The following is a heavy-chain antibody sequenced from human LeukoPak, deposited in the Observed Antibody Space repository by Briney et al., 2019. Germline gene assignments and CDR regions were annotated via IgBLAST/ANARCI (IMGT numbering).Heavy chain of an antibody. CDR3: ARATVTTAGDY. V-gene: IGHV4-34*01. Sequence: SETLSLTCAVYGGSFSGYYWSWIRQPPGKGLEWIGEINHSGSTNYNPSLKSRVTISVDTSKNQFSLKLSSVTAADTAVYYCARATVTTAGDYWGQGTLVTVSS. CDR2: INHSGST. D-gene: IGHD4-17*01. J-gene: IGHJ4*02. CDR1: GGSFSGYY.